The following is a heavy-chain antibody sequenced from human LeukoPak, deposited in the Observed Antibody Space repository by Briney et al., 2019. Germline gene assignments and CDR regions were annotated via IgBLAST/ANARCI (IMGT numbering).Heavy chain of an antibody. CDR1: GGSISSGGYY. CDR3: ARTRYDSSGYYYQLLDY. J-gene: IGHJ4*02. D-gene: IGHD3-22*01. V-gene: IGHV4-31*03. Sequence: PSQTLSLTCTVSGGSISSGGYYWSWIRQHPGKGLEWIGYIYYSGSTYYNPSLKSRVTISVDTSKNQFSLKLSSVTAADTAVYYCARTRYDSSGYYYQLLDYWGQGTLVTVSS. CDR2: IYYSGST.